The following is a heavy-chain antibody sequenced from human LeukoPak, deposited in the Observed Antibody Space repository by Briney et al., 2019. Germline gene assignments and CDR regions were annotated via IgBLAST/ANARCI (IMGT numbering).Heavy chain of an antibody. V-gene: IGHV1-18*01. CDR1: GYTFTSYG. Sequence: ASVKVSCKASGYTFTSYGISWVRQAPGQGLEWMGWISAYNGNTTYAQKLQGRVTMTTDTSTSTAYMELRSLTSDDPAVYYCARDGQYYDFWSLGSSGQGTLVTVSS. CDR2: ISAYNGNT. CDR3: ARDGQYYDFWSLGS. J-gene: IGHJ5*02. D-gene: IGHD3-3*01.